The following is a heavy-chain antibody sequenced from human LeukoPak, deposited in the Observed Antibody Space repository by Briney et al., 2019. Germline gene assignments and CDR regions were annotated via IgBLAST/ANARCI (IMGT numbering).Heavy chain of an antibody. D-gene: IGHD6-25*01. CDR3: AKDISVGIAAPNHYYHGMDV. Sequence: PGGSLRLSCAASGFTFSTYAMSWVRQAPGTGLEWVSAFGGGGNTYYADSVKGRFTISRDNSKNTLYLQMNSLRAEDTALYYCAKDISVGIAAPNHYYHGMDVWGQGTLVNGPS. J-gene: IGHJ6*02. CDR1: GFTFSTYA. V-gene: IGHV3-23*01. CDR2: FGGGGNT.